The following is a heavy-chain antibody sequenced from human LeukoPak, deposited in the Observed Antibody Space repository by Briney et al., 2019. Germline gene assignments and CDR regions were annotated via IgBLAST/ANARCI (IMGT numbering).Heavy chain of an antibody. CDR2: IGYDGSQK. Sequence: GGSLRLSCAASGFSLSSYYMSWVRQAPGKGLEWMANIGYDGSQKNYDDSLKGRFTISRDNAKNSVYLQINSLRAEDQAVYYCAREYFPPGLLTIVFDNWGQGTLVTVSS. J-gene: IGHJ4*02. CDR3: AREYFPPGLLTIVFDN. CDR1: GFSLSSYY. V-gene: IGHV3-7*01. D-gene: IGHD3-9*01.